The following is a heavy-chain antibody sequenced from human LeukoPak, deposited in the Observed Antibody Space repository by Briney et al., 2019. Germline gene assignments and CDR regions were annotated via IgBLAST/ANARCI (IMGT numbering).Heavy chain of an antibody. V-gene: IGHV4-39*02. CDR1: GGSFSSSSNY. D-gene: IGHD6-19*01. Sequence: SETLSLTCTVSGGSFSSSSNYWLWIRQSPGKGLEWIATVYYTGGTYYNPSLQSRVTISVDTSKRQFSLKVTSVTATDTAIYYCARGHSSGLNFFAPWGQGTLVTVSS. J-gene: IGHJ5*02. CDR3: ARGHSSGLNFFAP. CDR2: VYYTGGT.